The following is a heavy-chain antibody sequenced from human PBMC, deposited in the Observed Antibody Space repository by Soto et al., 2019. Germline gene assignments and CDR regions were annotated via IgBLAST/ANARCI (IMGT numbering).Heavy chain of an antibody. Sequence: ASVKVSCKASGFTFSAYYIYWVRQAPGQGLEWIGWINPNSGGTNNAQKFHGRVTMTRDTSTSTVYMELSALIPDDTAVYYCARSLLDEYSSSWRSAYYGMDVWGQGTTVTVSS. V-gene: IGHV1-2*02. D-gene: IGHD6-13*01. J-gene: IGHJ6*02. CDR1: GFTFSAYY. CDR3: ARSLLDEYSSSWRSAYYGMDV. CDR2: INPNSGGT.